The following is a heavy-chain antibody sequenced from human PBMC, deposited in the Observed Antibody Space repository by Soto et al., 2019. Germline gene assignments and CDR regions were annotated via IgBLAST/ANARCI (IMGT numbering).Heavy chain of an antibody. J-gene: IGHJ1*01. Sequence: EVQLLESGGGLVQPGGSLRLSCAASGFTFSSYAMSWVRQAPGKGLEWVTAISGSGGSTYYADSVKGRFTISRDNSKNTLDLQMNSMRAEDTAVYYCTKDRPYVLLWFGSVQHWGQGTLVTVSS. CDR2: ISGSGGST. D-gene: IGHD3-10*01. V-gene: IGHV3-23*01. CDR3: TKDRPYVLLWFGSVQH. CDR1: GFTFSSYA.